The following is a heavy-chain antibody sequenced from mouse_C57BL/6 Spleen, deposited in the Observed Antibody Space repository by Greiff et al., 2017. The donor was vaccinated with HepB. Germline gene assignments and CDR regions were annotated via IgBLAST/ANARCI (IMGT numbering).Heavy chain of an antibody. CDR3: TREATEDYAMDY. V-gene: IGHV1-5*01. CDR2: IYPGNSDT. J-gene: IGHJ4*01. CDR1: GYTFTSYW. Sequence: EVQLQQSGTVLARPGASVKMSCKTSGYTFTSYWMHWVKQRPGQGLEWIGAIYPGNSDTSYNQKFKGKAKLTAVTSASTAYMELSSLTNEDSAVYYCTREATEDYAMDYWGQGTSVTVSS. D-gene: IGHD6-1*01.